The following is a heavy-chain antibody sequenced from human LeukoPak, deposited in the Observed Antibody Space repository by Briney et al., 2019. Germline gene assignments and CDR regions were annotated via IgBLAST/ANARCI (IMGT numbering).Heavy chain of an antibody. Sequence: SVKVSCKASGGTFSSYAISWVRQAPGQGLEWMGGIIPIFGTANYAQKFQDRVTMTRNTSISTAYMKLSSLRSDDTAAYYCARGPPNWGYDYWGPGTLVTVSS. J-gene: IGHJ4*02. D-gene: IGHD7-27*01. CDR3: ARGPPNWGYDY. V-gene: IGHV1-69*05. CDR1: GGTFSSYA. CDR2: IIPIFGTA.